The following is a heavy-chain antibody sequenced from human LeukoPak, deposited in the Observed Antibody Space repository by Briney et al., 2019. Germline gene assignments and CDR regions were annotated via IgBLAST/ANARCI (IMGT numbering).Heavy chain of an antibody. Sequence: SETLSLTCTVSGGSISDSSYYWGWIRQPPGKGLEWIGSIYYSGSTYYTPSLKSRVSISVDTSKNHFSLKLSSVTAADTAAYYCARLANGPDYNWFDPWGQGTLVTVSS. V-gene: IGHV4-39*02. CDR3: ARLANGPDYNWFDP. J-gene: IGHJ5*02. CDR2: IYYSGST. D-gene: IGHD2-8*01. CDR1: GGSISDSSYY.